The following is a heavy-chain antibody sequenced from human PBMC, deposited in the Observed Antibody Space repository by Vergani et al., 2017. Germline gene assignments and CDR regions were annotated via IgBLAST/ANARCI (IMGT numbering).Heavy chain of an antibody. D-gene: IGHD3-10*01. J-gene: IGHJ5*02. CDR3: VRTIALWFGETKDGGWFDP. V-gene: IGHV4-38-2*02. Sequence: QVQLQESGPGLVKPSETLSLTCSVSGYSITSGYYWGWIRQPPGRGLEWIGSIYHTGGADSNPSLKSRVTVSVDTSMNQVSLKLNSVTAADTAVYYCVRTIALWFGETKDGGWFDPWGQGTLVTVTS. CDR1: GYSITSGYY. CDR2: IYHTGGA.